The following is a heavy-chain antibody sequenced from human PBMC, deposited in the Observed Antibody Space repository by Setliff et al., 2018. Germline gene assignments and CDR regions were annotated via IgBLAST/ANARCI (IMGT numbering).Heavy chain of an antibody. CDR1: GGSFSGYY. V-gene: IGHV3-7*01. J-gene: IGHJ4*02. CDR2: IQQDGSEK. Sequence: ETLSLTCAVYGGSFSGYYWSWVRQAPGKGLEWVANIQQDGSEKYYVDSVKGRFTISRDNAKSSLYLQMNSLRAEDTAVYYCARDGGEYWGQGTLVTVSS. CDR3: ARDGGEY. D-gene: IGHD3-16*01.